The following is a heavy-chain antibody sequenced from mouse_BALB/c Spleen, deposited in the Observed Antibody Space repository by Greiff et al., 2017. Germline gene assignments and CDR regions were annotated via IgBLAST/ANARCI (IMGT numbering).Heavy chain of an antibody. CDR3: ARPLGARAPFDY. D-gene: IGHD3-1*01. CDR1: GYSFTSYY. CDR2: IDPFNGGT. J-gene: IGHJ2*01. V-gene: IGHV1S135*01. Sequence: EVQRVESGPELMKPGASVKISCKASGYSFTSYYMHWVKQSHGKSLEWIGYIDPFNGGTSYNQKFKGKATLTVDKSSSTAYMHLSSLTSEDSAVYYCARPLGARAPFDYWGQGTTLTVSS.